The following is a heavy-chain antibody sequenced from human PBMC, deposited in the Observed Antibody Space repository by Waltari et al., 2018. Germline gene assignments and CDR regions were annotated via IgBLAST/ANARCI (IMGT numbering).Heavy chain of an antibody. CDR3: ARRTTGVYDY. CDR1: GFNFSSYW. V-gene: IGHV3-7*01. CDR2: INQDGSEK. J-gene: IGHJ4*02. D-gene: IGHD1-26*01. Sequence: EVQLVESGGGLVQPGGSLRLSCAASGFNFSSYWITWVRQAPGKGLEWVANINQDGSEKYSVDSVKGRFTISRDNAKNSLYLQMNSLRAEDTAVYYCARRTTGVYDYWGQGTLVTVSS.